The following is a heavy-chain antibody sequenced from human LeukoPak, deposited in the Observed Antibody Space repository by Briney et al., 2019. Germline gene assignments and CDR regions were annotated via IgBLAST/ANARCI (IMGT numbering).Heavy chain of an antibody. Sequence: PGGSLRLSCVVSGFTFNSHGVSWVRQAPGKGLEWVSAISDSGSNTEYADSVKGRFTISRDNSKNTLYLQMNSLRAEDTAVYYCAKSGSIWYYFDYWGQGTLVTVSS. CDR2: ISDSGSNT. J-gene: IGHJ4*02. CDR3: AKSGSIWYYFDY. CDR1: GFTFNSHG. V-gene: IGHV3-23*01. D-gene: IGHD6-13*01.